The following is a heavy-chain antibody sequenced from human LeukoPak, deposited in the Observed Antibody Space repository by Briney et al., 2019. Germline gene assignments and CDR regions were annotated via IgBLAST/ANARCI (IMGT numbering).Heavy chain of an antibody. Sequence: PSETLSLTCAVYGGSFSGYYWSWLRQPPGKGLEWIGEINHSGSTNYNPSLKSRVTISVDTSKNQFSLKLSSVTAEDTAVYYCAKATNGGRFDYWGQGTLVTVSS. CDR1: GGSFSGYY. J-gene: IGHJ4*02. CDR2: INHSGST. D-gene: IGHD2-8*01. CDR3: AKATNGGRFDY. V-gene: IGHV4-34*01.